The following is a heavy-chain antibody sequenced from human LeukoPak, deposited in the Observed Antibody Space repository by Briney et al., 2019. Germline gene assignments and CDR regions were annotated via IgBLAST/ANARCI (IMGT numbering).Heavy chain of an antibody. V-gene: IGHV3-30*18. CDR2: ISYDGSSK. J-gene: IGHJ4*02. Sequence: GGSLRLSCAASGFTFSSHGMHWVRQAPGKGLEWVALISYDGSSKYYADSVKGRFTISRDNSKSTLYLQMNSLRAEDTAVYYCAKDRSSGWTFDYWGQGTPVTVSS. CDR3: AKDRSSGWTFDY. D-gene: IGHD6-25*01. CDR1: GFTFSSHG.